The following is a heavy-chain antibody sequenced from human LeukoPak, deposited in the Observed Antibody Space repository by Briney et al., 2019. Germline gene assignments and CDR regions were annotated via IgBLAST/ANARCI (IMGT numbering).Heavy chain of an antibody. Sequence: GGPLRLSCAASGFTFSSYSMSWVRQAPGKGLEWVSSISSSSSYIYYADSVKGRFTISRDNAKNSLYLQMNSLRAEDTAVYYCARDPKRYSSSSDWFDPWGQGTLVTVSS. D-gene: IGHD6-6*01. CDR1: GFTFSSYS. J-gene: IGHJ5*02. V-gene: IGHV3-21*01. CDR2: ISSSSSYI. CDR3: ARDPKRYSSSSDWFDP.